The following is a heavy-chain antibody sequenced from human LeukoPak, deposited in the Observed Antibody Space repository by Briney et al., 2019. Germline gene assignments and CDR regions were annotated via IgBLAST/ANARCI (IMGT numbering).Heavy chain of an antibody. CDR2: IIPIFGTA. J-gene: IGHJ4*02. CDR1: GGTFSSYA. D-gene: IGHD3-3*01. Sequence: SVKVSCKASGGTFSSYAISWVRQAPGQGLEWMGRIIPIFGTANYAQKFQGRVTITTDESTSTAYMELSSLRSEDTAVYYCARGSKMWSGPFDYWGQGTLVTVSP. CDR3: ARGSKMWSGPFDY. V-gene: IGHV1-69*05.